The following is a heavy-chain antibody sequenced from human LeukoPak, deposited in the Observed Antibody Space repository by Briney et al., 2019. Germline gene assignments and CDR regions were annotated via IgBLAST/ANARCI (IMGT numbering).Heavy chain of an antibody. CDR1: GFTFSSYA. D-gene: IGHD4-17*01. J-gene: IGHJ3*02. CDR2: ISGSGGST. V-gene: IGHV3-23*01. CDR3: AKVLPYGDYVLGALDI. Sequence: GGFLRLSCAASGFTFSSYAMSWVRQAPGKGLEWVSAISGSGGSTYYADSVKGRFTISRDNSKNTLYLQMNSLRAEDTAVYFCAKVLPYGDYVLGALDIWGRGTMVTVSS.